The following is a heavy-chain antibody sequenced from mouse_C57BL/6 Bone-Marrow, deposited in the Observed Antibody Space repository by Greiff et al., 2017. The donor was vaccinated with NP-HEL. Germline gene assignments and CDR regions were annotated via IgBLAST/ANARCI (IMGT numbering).Heavy chain of an antibody. CDR3: ASDGNCEVDWFAY. CDR1: GYTFTSYW. Sequence: VQLQQPGAELVKPGASVKLSCKASGYTFTSYWMQWVKQRPGQGLEWIGMIDPYDSYTKYNQKFKGKATLTVDTSSTTAYMQLSSLTSEDSAVYYCASDGNCEVDWFAYWGQGTLVTVSA. D-gene: IGHD2-1*01. CDR2: IDPYDSYT. V-gene: IGHV1-50*01. J-gene: IGHJ3*01.